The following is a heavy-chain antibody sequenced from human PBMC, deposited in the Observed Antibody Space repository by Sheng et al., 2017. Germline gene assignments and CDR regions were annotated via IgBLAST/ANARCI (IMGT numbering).Heavy chain of an antibody. Sequence: VQVVESGGGVVQPGGSLRLSCAASGFTFSNAWMSWVRQAPGKWLEWVGRIKSKTDGGTTDYAAPVKGRFTISRDNSKNTLYLQMNSLRAEDTAVYYCARDHDYSNSGAYYYGMDVWGQGP. CDR1: GFTFSNAW. CDR3: ARDHDYSNSGAYYYGMDV. J-gene: IGHJ6*02. D-gene: IGHD4-4*01. V-gene: IGHV3-15*01. CDR2: IKSKTDGGTT.